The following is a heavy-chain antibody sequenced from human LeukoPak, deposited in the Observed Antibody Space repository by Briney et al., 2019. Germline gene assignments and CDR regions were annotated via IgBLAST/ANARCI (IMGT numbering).Heavy chain of an antibody. J-gene: IGHJ6*02. V-gene: IGHV4-59*01. D-gene: IGHD2-2*02. CDR2: TYYSGST. CDR1: GGSISSYY. Sequence: PSETLSLTCTVSGGSISSYYWSWHRQPPGKGLEWIGYTYYSGSTNYNPSLKSRVTISVDTSKNQFSLKLSSVTTADTAVYYCARAPGYCSSTSCYKSYYYGMDVWGQGTTVTVSS. CDR3: ARAPGYCSSTSCYKSYYYGMDV.